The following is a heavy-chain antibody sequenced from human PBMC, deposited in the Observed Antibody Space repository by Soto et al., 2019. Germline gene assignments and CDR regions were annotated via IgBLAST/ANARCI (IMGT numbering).Heavy chain of an antibody. CDR3: ERFVLIRGRQGQHGGSWFEP. Sequence: QVQLQESGPGLVKPSQTLSLTCTVSGGSISSGGYYWSWIRQHPGKGLEWIGYIYYSGSTYYNPSLKSRVTISVDTSKNEVSLKLSSLTAADTAVYYCERFVLIRGRQGQHGGSWFEPWGQGTLVTVSS. V-gene: IGHV4-31*03. D-gene: IGHD3-10*01. J-gene: IGHJ5*02. CDR2: IYYSGST. CDR1: GGSISSGGYY.